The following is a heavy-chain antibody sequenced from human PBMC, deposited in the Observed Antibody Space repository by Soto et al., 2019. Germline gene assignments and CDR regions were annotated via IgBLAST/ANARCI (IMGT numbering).Heavy chain of an antibody. CDR2: IIPIFGTA. CDR1: GGTFSSYA. V-gene: IGHV1-69*13. J-gene: IGHJ3*02. Sequence: ASVKVSCKAPGGTFSSYAISWVRQAPGQGLEWMGGIIPIFGTANYAQKFQGRVTITADESTSTAYMELSSLRSEDTAVYYCARFGSSGWYDAFDIWGQGTMVTVSS. CDR3: ARFGSSGWYDAFDI. D-gene: IGHD6-19*01.